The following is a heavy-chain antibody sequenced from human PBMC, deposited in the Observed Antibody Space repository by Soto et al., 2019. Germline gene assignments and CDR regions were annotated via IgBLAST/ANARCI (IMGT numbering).Heavy chain of an antibody. D-gene: IGHD4-17*01. Sequence: GASVKVSCKASGGTFSSYAISWVRQAPGQGLEWMGGIIPIFGTANYAQKFQGRVTITADESTSTAYMELSSLRSEDTAVYYCARGHHNSDYGSPFDYWGQGTLVTVSS. CDR1: GGTFSSYA. J-gene: IGHJ4*02. V-gene: IGHV1-69*13. CDR3: ARGHHNSDYGSPFDY. CDR2: IIPIFGTA.